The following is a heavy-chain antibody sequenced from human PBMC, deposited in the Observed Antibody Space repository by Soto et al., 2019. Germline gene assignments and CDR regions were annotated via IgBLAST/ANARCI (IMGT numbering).Heavy chain of an antibody. CDR1: SVSNAW. Sequence: SVSNAWMNWVRQAPGKGLEWVGRIKSKTDGGTTDYAAPAKGRFTISRDDSKNTLYLQMNSLKTEDTAVYYCTKQRYYDFWSGYGRYYYYYGMDVWGQGTTVTVSS. J-gene: IGHJ6*02. V-gene: IGHV3-15*07. CDR2: IKSKTDGGTT. D-gene: IGHD3-3*01. CDR3: TKQRYYDFWSGYGRYYYYYGMDV.